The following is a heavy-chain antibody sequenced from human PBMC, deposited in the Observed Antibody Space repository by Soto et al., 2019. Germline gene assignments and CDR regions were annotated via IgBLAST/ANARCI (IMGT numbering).Heavy chain of an antibody. V-gene: IGHV4-39*01. CDR2: IYYIGST. CDR3: AALLPYVSRGYHLSY. D-gene: IGHD3-22*01. Sequence: PETLSLTSTASVASFISSISYWRWIAHPPGKGLEWVGSIYYIGSTYYNPSLGGRVSISVDTSKNQFSLKLSSVTAADTAVFYCAALLPYVSRGYHLSYWGKGTLVTVSS. CDR1: VASFISSISY. J-gene: IGHJ4*02.